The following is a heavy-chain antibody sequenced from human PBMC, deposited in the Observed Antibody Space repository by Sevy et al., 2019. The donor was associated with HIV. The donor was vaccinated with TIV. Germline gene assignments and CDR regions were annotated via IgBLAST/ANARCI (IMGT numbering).Heavy chain of an antibody. CDR3: VKEGGGEGGDH. V-gene: IGHV3-30*02. Sequence: GGSLRLSCAASGFSFSSYGMHWVRQAPGKGLEWMSYIQYDGSNKDYADSVKGRFTIPRNNSKNTLYLQMNSRGVEDRAVFYCVKEGGGEGGDHWGQGTLVTVSS. J-gene: IGHJ4*02. CDR2: IQYDGSNK. CDR1: GFSFSSYG. D-gene: IGHD2-21*01.